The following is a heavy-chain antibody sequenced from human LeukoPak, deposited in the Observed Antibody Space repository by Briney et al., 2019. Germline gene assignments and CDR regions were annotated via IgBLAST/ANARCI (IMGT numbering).Heavy chain of an antibody. Sequence: ASVKVSCKASGYTFTSYGISWVRQAPGQGLEWMGWISAYNGNTNYAQKLQGRVTMTTDTSTSTAYMELRSLRSDDTAVYYCARDLGSYDSSGLDYWGQGTLVTVSS. CDR1: GYTFTSYG. D-gene: IGHD3-22*01. CDR2: ISAYNGNT. V-gene: IGHV1-18*01. CDR3: ARDLGSYDSSGLDY. J-gene: IGHJ4*02.